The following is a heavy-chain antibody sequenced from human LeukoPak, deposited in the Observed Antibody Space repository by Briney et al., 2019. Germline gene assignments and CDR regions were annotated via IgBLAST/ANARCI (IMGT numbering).Heavy chain of an antibody. V-gene: IGHV3-7*01. D-gene: IGHD6-13*01. CDR3: ARGGYTSSWYISRDY. CDR2: TKEDGSEK. CDR1: KFTFSSYW. Sequence: PGGSLRLSCAASKFTFSSYWMTWGRQAPGKGLEWVANTKEDGSEKYYVDSVKGRFTISRDNAKNSLFLQMNSLRVEATAVYYCARGGYTSSWYISRDYWGQGTLVTVSS. J-gene: IGHJ4*02.